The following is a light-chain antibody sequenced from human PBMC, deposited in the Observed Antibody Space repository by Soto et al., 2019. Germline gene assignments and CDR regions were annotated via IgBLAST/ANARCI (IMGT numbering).Light chain of an antibody. J-gene: IGLJ2*01. CDR2: DVS. CDR3: SLYTSSSTVV. V-gene: IGLV2-14*01. CDR1: SSDVGGYNY. Sequence: QSALTQPASVSGSPGQSITISCTGTSSDVGGYNYVSWYQQHPGKAPKLMIYDVSNRPSGVSNRCSGSKSGNTASLTISGLRAEDKADYYCSLYTSSSTVVFGGGTKLTFL.